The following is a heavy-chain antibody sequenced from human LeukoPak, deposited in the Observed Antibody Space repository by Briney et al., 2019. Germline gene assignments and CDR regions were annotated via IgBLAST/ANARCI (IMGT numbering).Heavy chain of an antibody. CDR1: GYTFTSHG. CDR3: TLYNY. V-gene: IGHV1-3*03. D-gene: IGHD1-14*01. J-gene: IGHJ4*02. CDR2: INPGNGDT. Sequence: ASVKVSCKASGYTFTSHGISWVRQAPGQSLEWMGCINPGNGDTKYSQEFQSRVTITSDTSATTAYMELSSLSSEDKAVYYCTLYNYWGQGTLVTVSS.